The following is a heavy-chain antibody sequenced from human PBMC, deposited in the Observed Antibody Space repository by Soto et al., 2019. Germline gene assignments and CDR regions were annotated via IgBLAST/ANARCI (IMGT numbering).Heavy chain of an antibody. Sequence: GASVKVSCKASGGTFSSYAISWVRQAPGQGLEWMGGIIPIFGTANYAQKFQGRVTITADESTSTAYMELSSLRSEDTAVYYCARAQERWLQLRRYYYYGMDVWGQGTTVTVSS. J-gene: IGHJ6*02. CDR2: IIPIFGTA. CDR1: GGTFSSYA. V-gene: IGHV1-69*13. CDR3: ARAQERWLQLRRYYYYGMDV. D-gene: IGHD5-12*01.